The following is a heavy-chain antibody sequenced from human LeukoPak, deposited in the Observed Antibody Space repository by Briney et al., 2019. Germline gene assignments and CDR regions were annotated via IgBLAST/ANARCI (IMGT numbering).Heavy chain of an antibody. D-gene: IGHD3-9*01. Sequence: PSETLSLTCAVYGGSFSGHYWSWIRQPPGKGLEWIGEINHSGSTNYNPSLKSRVTISVDTSKNQFSLKLGSVTAADTAVYYCARVAYQSNRIFHMDVWGKGTTVTVSS. CDR2: INHSGST. V-gene: IGHV4-34*01. CDR1: GGSFSGHY. CDR3: ARVAYQSNRIFHMDV. J-gene: IGHJ6*03.